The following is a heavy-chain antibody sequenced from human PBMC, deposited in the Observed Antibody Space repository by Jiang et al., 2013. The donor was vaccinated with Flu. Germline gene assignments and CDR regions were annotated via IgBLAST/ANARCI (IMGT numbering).Heavy chain of an antibody. V-gene: IGHV4-39*07. CDR1: SISSSSFC. D-gene: IGHD5-18*01. Sequence: SISSSSFCWGLDPPSPQGRGVEWIGSIYCGGSSYYNPSLKSRVTISLDTSKNQFSLKLSSVTAADTAVYYCARPVYGSPYSYGHWGQGTLVTVSS. CDR3: ARPVYGSPYSYGH. CDR2: IYCGGSS. J-gene: IGHJ4*02.